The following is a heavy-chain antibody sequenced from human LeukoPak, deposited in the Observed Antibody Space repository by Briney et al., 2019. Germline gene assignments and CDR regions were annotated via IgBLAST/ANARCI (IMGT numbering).Heavy chain of an antibody. V-gene: IGHV4-59*01. Sequence: SETLSLTCTVSGGSISSYYWSWIRQPPGKGLEWIGCIYYSGSTNYNPSLKSRVTILVDTSKNQFSLKLSSVTAADTAVYCATSARWSYATFDYWGQGTLVTVS. J-gene: IGHJ4*02. CDR1: GGSISSYY. CDR2: IYYSGST. CDR3: ATSARWSYATFDY. D-gene: IGHD3-16*01.